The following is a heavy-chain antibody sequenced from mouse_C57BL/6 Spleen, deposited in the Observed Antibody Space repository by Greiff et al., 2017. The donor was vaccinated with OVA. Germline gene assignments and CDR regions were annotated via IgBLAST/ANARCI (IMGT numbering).Heavy chain of an antibody. CDR3: ARSVNYYGSSTWFAY. Sequence: QVQLQQPGAELVKPGASVKMSCKASGYTFTSYWITWVKQRPGQGLEWIGDIYPGSGSTNYNEKFKSKATLTVDTSSSTAYMQLSSLTSEDSAVYYCARSVNYYGSSTWFAYWGQGTLATVSA. D-gene: IGHD1-1*01. CDR1: GYTFTSYW. V-gene: IGHV1-55*01. CDR2: IYPGSGST. J-gene: IGHJ3*01.